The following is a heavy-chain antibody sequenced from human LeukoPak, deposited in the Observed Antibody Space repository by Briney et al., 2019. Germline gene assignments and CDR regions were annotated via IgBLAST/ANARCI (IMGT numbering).Heavy chain of an antibody. D-gene: IGHD4-11*01. J-gene: IGHJ4*02. CDR2: IYHSGST. CDR3: ARGDYSNSDC. CDR1: GGSISSSSYY. V-gene: IGHV4-39*02. Sequence: PSETLSLTCTVSGGSISSSSYYWGWIRQPPGKGLEWIGSIYHSGSTYFNPSLKSRVTISVDTSKNHFSLELTSVTAADAAVYYCARGDYSNSDCWGQGTLVTVSS.